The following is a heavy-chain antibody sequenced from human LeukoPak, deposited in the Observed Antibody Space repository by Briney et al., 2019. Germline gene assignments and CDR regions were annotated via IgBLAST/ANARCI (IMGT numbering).Heavy chain of an antibody. CDR3: ARVEYSSGWSLNYYYYGMDV. CDR2: IYYSGST. Sequence: PSETLSLTCTVSGGSISSSSYYWGWIRQPPGKGLEWIGSIYYSGSTYYNPSLKSRVTISVDTSKNQFSLKLSSVTAADTAVYYCARVEYSSGWSLNYYYYGMDVWGQGTTVTVSS. J-gene: IGHJ6*02. V-gene: IGHV4-39*01. D-gene: IGHD6-19*01. CDR1: GGSISSSSYY.